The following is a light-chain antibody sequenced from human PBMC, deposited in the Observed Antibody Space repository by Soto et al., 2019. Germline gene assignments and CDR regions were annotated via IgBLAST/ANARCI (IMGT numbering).Light chain of an antibody. V-gene: IGLV2-8*01. CDR1: NSDVGSYNL. CDR3: SSYAGTNTRYL. J-gene: IGLJ1*01. CDR2: EVS. Sequence: QSALTQPPSASRSPGQSVTISCTGANSDVGSYNLVSWYQQHPGRAPKLLIYEVSKRPSGVPDRFSGSKSGNMASLTVSGLQAEDEADYYCSSYAGTNTRYLFGSGTKVTVL.